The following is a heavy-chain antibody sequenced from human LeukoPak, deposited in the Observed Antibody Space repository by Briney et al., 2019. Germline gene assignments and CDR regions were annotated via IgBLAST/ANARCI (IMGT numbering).Heavy chain of an antibody. CDR1: GFSFSDHE. J-gene: IGHJ4*02. D-gene: IGHD3/OR15-3a*01. V-gene: IGHV3-48*03. CDR3: AKVATWTHFDY. CDR2: LSSSGNA. Sequence: GGSLRLSCAASGFSFSDHEMNWVRQAPGKGLEWVSYLSSSGNAYYADSVKGRFSISRDNSKNTLYLQISSLRVEDTAVYYCAKVATWTHFDYWGQGILVTVSS.